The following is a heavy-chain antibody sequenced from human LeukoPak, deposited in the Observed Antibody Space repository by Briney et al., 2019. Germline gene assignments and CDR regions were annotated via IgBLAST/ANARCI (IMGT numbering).Heavy chain of an antibody. CDR1: GFTFSYYG. Sequence: GGSLRLSCAASGFTFSYYGMHWVRQAPGKGLEWLSFIRYDGRNKDYADSVKGRFTISRDNSKNTLYLQMNSLRAEDTAVYYCAKDRGVATIRDYYFDYWGQGTLVTVSS. CDR2: IRYDGRNK. V-gene: IGHV3-30*02. CDR3: AKDRGVATIRDYYFDY. J-gene: IGHJ4*02. D-gene: IGHD5-12*01.